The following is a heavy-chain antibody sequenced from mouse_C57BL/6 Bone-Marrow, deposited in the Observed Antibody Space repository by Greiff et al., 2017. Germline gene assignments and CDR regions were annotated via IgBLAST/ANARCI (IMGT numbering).Heavy chain of an antibody. J-gene: IGHJ4*01. CDR1: GYTFTSYD. Sequence: LQESGPELVKPGASVKLSCKASGYTFTSYDINWVKQRPGQGLEWIGWIYPRDGSTKYNEKFKGKATLTVDTSSSTAYMELHRLTSEDSAVYFCARWAVVVPYAMDYWGQGTSVTVSS. CDR3: ARWAVVVPYAMDY. CDR2: IYPRDGST. D-gene: IGHD1-1*01. V-gene: IGHV1-85*01.